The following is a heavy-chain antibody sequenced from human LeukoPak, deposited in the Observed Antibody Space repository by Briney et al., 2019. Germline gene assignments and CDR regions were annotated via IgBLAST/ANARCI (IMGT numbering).Heavy chain of an antibody. D-gene: IGHD3-10*01. CDR2: IKQDGSEK. V-gene: IGHV3-7*01. CDR1: GFTFSSYW. J-gene: IGHJ3*02. Sequence: PGGSLRLSCAASGFTFSSYWMSCVRQAPGKGLEWVANIKQDGSEKYYVDSVKGRFTISRDNAKNSLYLQMNSLRAEDTAVYYCARDLRPYGSGSYSAFDIWGQGTMVTVSS. CDR3: ARDLRPYGSGSYSAFDI.